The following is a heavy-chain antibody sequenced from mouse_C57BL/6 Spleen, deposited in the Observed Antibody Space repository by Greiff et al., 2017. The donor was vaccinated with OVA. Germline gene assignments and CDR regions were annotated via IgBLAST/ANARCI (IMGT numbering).Heavy chain of an antibody. V-gene: IGHV5-17*01. Sequence: VQLKESGGGLVKPGGSLKLSCAASGFTFSDYGMHWVRQAPEKGLEWVAYISSGSSTIYYADTVKGRFTISRDNAKTTLFLQMTGLRSVDTAMYYCARGSGTAWCAYWGQGTLVTVSA. CDR1: GFTFSDYG. CDR3: ARGSGTAWCAY. D-gene: IGHD4-1*01. CDR2: ISSGSSTI. J-gene: IGHJ3*01.